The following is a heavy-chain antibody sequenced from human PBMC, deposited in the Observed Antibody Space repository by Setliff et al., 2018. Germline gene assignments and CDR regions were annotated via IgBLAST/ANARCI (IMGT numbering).Heavy chain of an antibody. Sequence: PSETLSLTCTVSVGSITGASIRSYYWSWIRQPPGKGLEFIGYVYYSGTTNYDPSLKSRVTISVDTSKNQFSLKLSSVTAADTAIYYCARGGTYRYFDYWGKGTLVTVSS. V-gene: IGHV4-61*01. CDR3: ARGGTYRYFDY. CDR2: VYYSGTT. CDR1: VGSITGASIRSYY. J-gene: IGHJ4*02.